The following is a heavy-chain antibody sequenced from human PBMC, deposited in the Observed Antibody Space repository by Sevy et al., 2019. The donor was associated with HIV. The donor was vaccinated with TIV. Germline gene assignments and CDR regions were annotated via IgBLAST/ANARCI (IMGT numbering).Heavy chain of an antibody. CDR3: ARDDYGDYVSFDY. J-gene: IGHJ4*02. Sequence: GGSLRLSCAASGFSVRDNSMSWVRQAPGQGLEWVAVISYDGSNKYYADSVKGRFTISRDNSKNTLYLQMNSLRAEDTAVYYCARDDYGDYVSFDYWGQGTLVTVSS. CDR2: ISYDGSNK. D-gene: IGHD4-17*01. CDR1: GFSVRDNS. V-gene: IGHV3-30-3*01.